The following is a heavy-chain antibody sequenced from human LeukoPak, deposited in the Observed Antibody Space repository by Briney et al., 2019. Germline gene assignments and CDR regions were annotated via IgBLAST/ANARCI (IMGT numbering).Heavy chain of an antibody. D-gene: IGHD6-19*01. Sequence: ASETLSLTCAVYGGSFSGYYWSWIRQPPGKGLEWIGEINHSGSTNYNPSLKSRVTISVDTSKNQFSLKLSSVTAADTAVYYCARADMVAGASAVSHYYYYYMDVWGKGTTVTVSS. V-gene: IGHV4-34*01. CDR3: ARADMVAGASAVSHYYYYYMDV. CDR1: GGSFSGYY. J-gene: IGHJ6*03. CDR2: INHSGST.